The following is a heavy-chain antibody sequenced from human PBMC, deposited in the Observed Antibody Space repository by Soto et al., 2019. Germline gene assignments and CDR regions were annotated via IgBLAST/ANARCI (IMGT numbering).Heavy chain of an antibody. J-gene: IGHJ4*02. CDR1: GFTFSHYA. D-gene: IGHD3-22*01. V-gene: IGHV3-30-3*01. CDR2: VSYDGTKQ. CDR3: ARDRVYYYDSSGYYNFDF. Sequence: QVQLVESGGGVVQPGRSLRVSCAASGFTFSHYAMHWVRQAPGKGLEWVAVVSYDGTKQFYAASVKGRFTISRDSSKSTLYLQMNNLRDEDTAVYYCARDRVYYYDSSGYYNFDFWGQGTLVTVSS.